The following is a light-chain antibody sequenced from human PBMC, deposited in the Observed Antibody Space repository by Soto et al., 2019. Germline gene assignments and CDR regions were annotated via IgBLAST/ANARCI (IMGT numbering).Light chain of an antibody. CDR3: QKYNSAPWT. Sequence: DIQMTPAPSSLSASLRVRVTITCRASQGISNYLAWYQQKPGKVPKLLIYAASTLQSGVPSRFSGSGSGTDFTLTISSLQPEDVATYYCQKYNSAPWTFGQGTKVDIK. CDR1: QGISNY. V-gene: IGKV1-27*01. J-gene: IGKJ1*01. CDR2: AAS.